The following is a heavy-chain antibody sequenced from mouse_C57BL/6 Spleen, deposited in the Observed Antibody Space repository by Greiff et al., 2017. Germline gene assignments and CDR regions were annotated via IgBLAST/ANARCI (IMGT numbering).Heavy chain of an antibody. Sequence: QLPLQPPGAALLKPGASVKLSCKASGYTFTSYWMHWVKQRPGQGLEWIGMIHPNSGSTNYNEKFKSKATLTVDKSSSTAYMQLSSLTSEDSAVYYCARSSLYAMDYWGQGTSVTVSS. CDR2: IHPNSGST. CDR3: ARSSLYAMDY. V-gene: IGHV1-64*01. J-gene: IGHJ4*01. D-gene: IGHD6-2*01. CDR1: GYTFTSYW.